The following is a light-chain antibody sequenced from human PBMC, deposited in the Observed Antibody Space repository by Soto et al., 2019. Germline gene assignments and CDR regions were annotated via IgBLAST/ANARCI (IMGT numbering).Light chain of an antibody. CDR1: QGIRNE. J-gene: IGKJ1*01. Sequence: AIQMTQSPSSLSASVGDRVTITCRASQGIRNELAWYQQRPGRAPDLLIYAASTLQSGVPSRFSGSGSGTDFTLPISSRQPEDFASYYCLQDHTYPRTFGQGTKVEIK. CDR3: LQDHTYPRT. CDR2: AAS. V-gene: IGKV1-6*01.